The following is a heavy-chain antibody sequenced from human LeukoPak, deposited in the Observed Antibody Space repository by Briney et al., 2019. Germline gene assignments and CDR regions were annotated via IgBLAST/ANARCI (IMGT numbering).Heavy chain of an antibody. CDR1: GFTLSSYS. Sequence: GGSLRLSCAASGFTLSSYSMNWVRQAPGKGLEWVSYISSSSSIIYYADSVKGRFTISRDNAKNSLYLQMNSLRAEDTAVYYCARDQGASSSAYYHFDYWGQGTLVTVSS. CDR2: ISSSSSII. CDR3: ARDQGASSSAYYHFDY. D-gene: IGHD6-13*01. J-gene: IGHJ4*02. V-gene: IGHV3-48*04.